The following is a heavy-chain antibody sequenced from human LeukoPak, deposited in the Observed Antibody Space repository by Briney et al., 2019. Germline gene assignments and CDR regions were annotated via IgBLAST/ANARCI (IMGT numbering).Heavy chain of an antibody. CDR3: ARDIYGSGYGLFDY. V-gene: IGHV4-59*01. CDR2: IHYSGST. Sequence: SQTLSLTCTVSGVSMSTYYWSWIRQSPGKGLEWLAYIHYSGSTNINPSLKGRLAISIDTSKNQFSLKVNSVTAADTAVYYCARDIYGSGYGLFDYWGQGTLVTVSS. CDR1: GVSMSTYY. D-gene: IGHD3-10*01. J-gene: IGHJ4*02.